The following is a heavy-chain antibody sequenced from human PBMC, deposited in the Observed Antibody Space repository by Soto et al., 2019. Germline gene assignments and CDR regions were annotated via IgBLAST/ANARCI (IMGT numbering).Heavy chain of an antibody. CDR3: ARSAAAPRSSRVGRFDY. Sequence: QVQLVQSGAEVKKPGASVKVSCKASGYTFTSYGISWVRQAPGQGREWMGWISAYNGNTNYAQKLQGRVTMTTDTSTSTAYMELRSLRSDDTAVYYCARSAAAPRSSRVGRFDYWGQGTLVTVSS. CDR1: GYTFTSYG. J-gene: IGHJ4*02. CDR2: ISAYNGNT. D-gene: IGHD6-13*01. V-gene: IGHV1-18*04.